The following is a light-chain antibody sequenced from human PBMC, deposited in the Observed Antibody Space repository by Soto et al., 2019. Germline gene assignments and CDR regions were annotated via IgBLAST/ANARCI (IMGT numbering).Light chain of an antibody. J-gene: IGKJ5*01. CDR1: QDISSW. V-gene: IGKV1-12*01. Sequence: DIQMTQSPSFLSASVGDRVSITCRASQDISSWLAWYQQKPGKAPQLLIYIASSLQSGVPSRFSGSGSGTDFTLTISSLQPEDFATYYGQQTHSFPVTFGQGTRLEIK. CDR3: QQTHSFPVT. CDR2: IAS.